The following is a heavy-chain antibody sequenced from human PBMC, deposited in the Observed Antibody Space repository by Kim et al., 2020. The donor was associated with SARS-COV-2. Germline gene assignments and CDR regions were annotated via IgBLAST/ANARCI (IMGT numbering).Heavy chain of an antibody. V-gene: IGHV3-33*01. D-gene: IGHD1-1*01. CDR2: IFHDRSKE. Sequence: GGSLRLSCAASGFTFSSYDMHWVRQAPGKGLEWVAVIFHDRSKEYFAESVKGRFTISRDNSEDTLYLQMNSLRAEDAAVYYCARDNFISSAIDYWAQGTLVTVSS. J-gene: IGHJ4*02. CDR1: GFTFSSYD. CDR3: ARDNFISSAIDY.